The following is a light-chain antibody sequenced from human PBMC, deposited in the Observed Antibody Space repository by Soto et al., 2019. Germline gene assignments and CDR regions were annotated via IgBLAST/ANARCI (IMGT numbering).Light chain of an antibody. J-gene: IGKJ4*01. Sequence: ETVLTQSPATLSLSPGERATLSCRASQSVSSDLAWYQQKPGQAPRLLIYDASNRASGIPARFSGSGSGTDFTLTISSLEPEDFAVYYCQQRQNWPPLTFGGGTRVEIK. CDR2: DAS. CDR3: QQRQNWPPLT. V-gene: IGKV3-11*01. CDR1: QSVSSD.